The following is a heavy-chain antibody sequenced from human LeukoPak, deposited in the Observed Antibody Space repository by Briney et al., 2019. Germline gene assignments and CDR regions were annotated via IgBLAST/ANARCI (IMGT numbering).Heavy chain of an antibody. CDR2: IYYSGST. CDR3: ARYCSGGSCYSFVGGAFDI. CDR1: GGSISSSSHY. D-gene: IGHD2-15*01. Sequence: SETLSLTCTVSGGSISSSSHYWGWIRQPPGKGLEWIGSIYYSGSTYYNPSLKSRVTISVDTSKNQFSLKLSSVTAADTAVYYCARYCSGGSCYSFVGGAFDIWGQGTMVTVSS. V-gene: IGHV4-39*01. J-gene: IGHJ3*02.